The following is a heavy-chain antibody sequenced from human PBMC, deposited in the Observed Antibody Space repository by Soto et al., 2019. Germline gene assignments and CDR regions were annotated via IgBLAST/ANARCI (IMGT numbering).Heavy chain of an antibody. CDR3: AREYYDFWNPLSSRFDP. J-gene: IGHJ5*02. CDR2: INPNSGGT. D-gene: IGHD3-3*01. CDR1: GYTFTGYY. V-gene: IGHV1-2*04. Sequence: ASVKVSCKASGYTFTGYYMHWVRQAPGQGLEWMGWINPNSGGTNYAQKFQGWVTMTRDTSISTAYMELSRLRSDDTAVYYCAREYYDFWNPLSSRFDPWGQGTLVTVSS.